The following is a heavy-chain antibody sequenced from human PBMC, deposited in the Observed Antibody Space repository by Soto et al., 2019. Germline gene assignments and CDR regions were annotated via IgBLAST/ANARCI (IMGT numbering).Heavy chain of an antibody. D-gene: IGHD6-19*01. CDR3: ARDSSSGWYHGY. V-gene: IGHV3-53*01. CDR1: GFTVSIHY. Sequence: GGSLRPSCSASGFTVSIHYMSWVRQAPGKGLEWFSVIYTGGRRYYADSVQGRFTISRDNSKNTLYLQMNSLRAEDTAIYYCARDSSSGWYHGYWGQGT. CDR2: IYTGGRR. J-gene: IGHJ4*02.